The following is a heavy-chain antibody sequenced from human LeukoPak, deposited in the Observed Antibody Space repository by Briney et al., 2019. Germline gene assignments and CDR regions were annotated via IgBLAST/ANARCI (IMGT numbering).Heavy chain of an antibody. CDR1: GYTFTSYD. CDR3: ARGALRSDAFDI. Sequence: VASVKVSCKASGYTFTSYDMNWVRQATGQGLEWMGWMNPNSGNTGYAQKFQGRVTMTRNTSISTAYMELSSLRSEDTAVYYCARGALRSDAFDIWGQGTMVTVSS. V-gene: IGHV1-8*01. J-gene: IGHJ3*02. CDR2: MNPNSGNT.